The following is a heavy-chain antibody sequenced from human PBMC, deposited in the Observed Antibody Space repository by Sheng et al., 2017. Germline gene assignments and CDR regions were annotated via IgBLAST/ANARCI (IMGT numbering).Heavy chain of an antibody. J-gene: IGHJ5*02. Sequence: QVQLQQWGAGLLKPSETLSLTCAVYGGSFSGYYWSWIRQPPGKGLEWIGEINHSGSTNYNPSLKSRVTISVDTSKNQFSLKLSSVTAADTAVYYCARDIVVVVAATLAWFDPWGQGTLVTVSS. CDR2: INHSGST. CDR3: ARDIVVVVAATLAWFDP. V-gene: IGHV4-34*01. CDR1: GGSFSGYY. D-gene: IGHD2-15*01.